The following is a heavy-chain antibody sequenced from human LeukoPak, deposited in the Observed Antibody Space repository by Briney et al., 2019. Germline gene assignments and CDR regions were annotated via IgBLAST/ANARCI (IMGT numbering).Heavy chain of an antibody. Sequence: SETLSLTCAVNGGSLSDYYWSWIRQPPEKGLEWIGEVHHSGNTDYHPSLKSRVTISVDTSKNQFSLKLSSVTAADTAVYYCARETSQKGAHYMDVWGKGTTVTISS. CDR1: GGSLSDYY. CDR2: VHHSGNT. V-gene: IGHV4-34*01. J-gene: IGHJ6*03. CDR3: ARETSQKGAHYMDV. D-gene: IGHD3-16*01.